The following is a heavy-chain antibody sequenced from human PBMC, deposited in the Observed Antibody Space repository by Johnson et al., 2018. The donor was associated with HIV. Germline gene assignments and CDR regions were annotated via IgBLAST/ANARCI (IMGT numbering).Heavy chain of an antibody. CDR3: TRDRDGVGVS. CDR1: GFTFGDYA. Sequence: VQLVESGGGVVQPGRSLRLSCAASGFTFGDYAMNWVRQAPGKGLEWVGFIRSKAYGGTTQYAASVKGRFTVSRDDSKNSVYLQMSSLKTEDTAVYYCTRDRDGVGVSWGQGTMVTVSS. V-gene: IGHV3-49*04. D-gene: IGHD3-10*01. J-gene: IGHJ3*01. CDR2: IRSKAYGGTT.